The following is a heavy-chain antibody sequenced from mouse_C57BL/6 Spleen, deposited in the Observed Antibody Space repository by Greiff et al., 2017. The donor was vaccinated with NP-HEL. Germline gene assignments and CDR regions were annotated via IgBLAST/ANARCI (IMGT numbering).Heavy chain of an antibody. V-gene: IGHV1-64*01. CDR1: GYTFTSYW. J-gene: IGHJ4*01. CDR2: IYPNSGST. D-gene: IGHD1-1*01. Sequence: QVQLQQSGAELVKPGASVKLSCKASGYTFTSYWMHWVKQRPGQGLEWIGMIYPNSGSTNYNEKFKSKATLTADKSSSTAYMQLSSLTSEDSAVYYCARDYGRAMDYWGQGTSVTVSS. CDR3: ARDYGRAMDY.